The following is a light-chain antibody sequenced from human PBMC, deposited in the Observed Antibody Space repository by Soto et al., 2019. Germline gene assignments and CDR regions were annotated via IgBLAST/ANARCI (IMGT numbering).Light chain of an antibody. Sequence: EIVMTQSPATLSVSPGERATLSCRASQSVSNNLAWYQKKPGQAPRLLIYGASTRATGIPARFSGGGSGTEFTLTISSLQSEDFAVYYRQQYNNWWTFGQGTRVEIK. CDR3: QQYNNWWT. J-gene: IGKJ1*01. CDR2: GAS. V-gene: IGKV3-15*01. CDR1: QSVSNN.